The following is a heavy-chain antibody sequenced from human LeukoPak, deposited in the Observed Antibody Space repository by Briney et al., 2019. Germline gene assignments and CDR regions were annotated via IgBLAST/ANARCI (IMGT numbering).Heavy chain of an antibody. CDR3: ARAATLDY. CDR1: GGSISSSSYY. CDR2: IYYSGST. Sequence: KPSETLSLTCTVSGGSISSSSYYWGWIRQPPGKGLEWIGSIYYSGSTYYNPSLKSRVTISVDTSKNQFSLKLSSVTAADTAVYYCARAATLDYWGQGTLVTVSS. D-gene: IGHD1-26*01. V-gene: IGHV4-39*01. J-gene: IGHJ4*02.